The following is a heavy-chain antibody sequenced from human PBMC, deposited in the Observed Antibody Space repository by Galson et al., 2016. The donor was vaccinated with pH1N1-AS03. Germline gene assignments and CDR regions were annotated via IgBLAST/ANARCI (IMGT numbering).Heavy chain of an antibody. Sequence: VKVSCKASGYTFTNFGVIWVRRAPGKGLEWMGLVDPDTSKTKYAEKFQGRVTITADTSRDTAYMDLSGLRSADTAIYYCATDGPRGSLSSWGQGTLVTVSS. D-gene: IGHD6-6*01. J-gene: IGHJ4*02. CDR1: GYTFTNFG. V-gene: IGHV1-69-2*01. CDR3: ATDGPRGSLSS. CDR2: VDPDTSKT.